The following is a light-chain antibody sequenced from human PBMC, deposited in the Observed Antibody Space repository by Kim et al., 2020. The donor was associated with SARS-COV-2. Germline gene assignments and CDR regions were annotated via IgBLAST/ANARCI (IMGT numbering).Light chain of an antibody. J-gene: IGLJ3*02. CDR2: GKN. V-gene: IGLV3-19*01. CDR1: SLRSFY. Sequence: LGQTGRITCQGDSLRSFYASWYQQKPGQAPVLVIYGKNNRPSGIPDRFSGSSSGNTASLTITGAQAEDEADYYCNSRDSSGNHLVFGGGTQLTVL. CDR3: NSRDSSGNHLV.